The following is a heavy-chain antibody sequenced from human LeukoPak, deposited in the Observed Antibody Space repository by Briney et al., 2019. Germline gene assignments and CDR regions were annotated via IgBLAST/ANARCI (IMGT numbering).Heavy chain of an antibody. V-gene: IGHV6-1*01. CDR3: ARGIAVAGFDY. CDR2: TYYRSKWYN. J-gene: IGHJ4*02. Sequence: SQTLSLTCAISGDSVSSNSATWNWIRHSPARGLEWLGRTYYRSKWYNDYAVSVKSRITINPDTSKNQFSLQLNSVTPEDTAVYYCARGIAVAGFDYWGQGTLVTVSS. D-gene: IGHD6-19*01. CDR1: GDSVSSNSAT.